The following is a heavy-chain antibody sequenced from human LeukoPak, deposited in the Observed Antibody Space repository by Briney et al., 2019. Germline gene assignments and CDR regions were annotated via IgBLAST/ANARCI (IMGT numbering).Heavy chain of an antibody. V-gene: IGHV4-34*01. CDR1: GGSFSGYY. J-gene: IGHJ6*03. D-gene: IGHD1-20*01. CDR2: VNHSGSI. Sequence: SETLSLTCAVYGGSFSGYYWSWIRQPPGKGLEWIGEVNHSGSINYNPSLKSRVTISVDTSKNQFSLKLSSVTAADTAVYYCARALNWNDALWSYYYYYMDGWGKGTTVTVSS. CDR3: ARALNWNDALWSYYYYYMDG.